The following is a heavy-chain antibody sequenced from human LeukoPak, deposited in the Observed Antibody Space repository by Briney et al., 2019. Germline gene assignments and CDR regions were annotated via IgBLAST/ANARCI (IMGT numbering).Heavy chain of an antibody. D-gene: IGHD2/OR15-2a*01. CDR2: ISGGGDSI. Sequence: GGSLRLSCSASGFTFRSYEMNWVRQAPGQGLEWISYISGGGDSIYYADSVTGRFTISRDTAENSLFLQMNSLTADDTAVYYCARERTTIVSGTTIGAYWGPGTLVTVSS. CDR3: ARERTTIVSGTTIGAY. V-gene: IGHV3-48*03. J-gene: IGHJ4*02. CDR1: GFTFRSYE.